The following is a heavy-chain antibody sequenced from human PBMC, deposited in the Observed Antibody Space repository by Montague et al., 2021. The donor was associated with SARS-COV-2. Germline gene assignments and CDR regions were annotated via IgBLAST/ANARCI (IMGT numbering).Heavy chain of an antibody. D-gene: IGHD6-13*01. CDR3: ARVGRQQLVRLSGMDV. CDR2: IYYSGST. CDR1: GGSISSSSYY. V-gene: IGHV4-39*07. J-gene: IGHJ6*02. Sequence: SETLSLTCTVSGGSISSSSYYWGWIRQPPGKGLEWIGSIYYSGSTHYNPSLKSRVTISVDTSKNQFSLKLSSVTAADTAVYYCARVGRQQLVRLSGMDVWGQGTPVTVSS.